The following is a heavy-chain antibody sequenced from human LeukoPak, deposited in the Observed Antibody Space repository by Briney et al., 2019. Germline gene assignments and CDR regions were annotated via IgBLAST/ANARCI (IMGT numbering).Heavy chain of an antibody. D-gene: IGHD2-2*02. CDR1: GGSVSSSSYY. V-gene: IGHV4-39*01. J-gene: IGHJ4*02. CDR3: ASFPVVPAAIGYFDY. Sequence: WESLTLTCAVSGGSVSSSSYYWGWIGQPPGKGLEWIGSIYYSVSTYYNPSLKSRVTIAVDTSKNQFSLKLRSVTAADTAVYYCASFPVVPAAIGYFDYWGQGTLVTVSS. CDR2: IYYSVST.